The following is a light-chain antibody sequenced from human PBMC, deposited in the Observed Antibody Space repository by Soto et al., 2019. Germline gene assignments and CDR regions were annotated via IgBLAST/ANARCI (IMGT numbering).Light chain of an antibody. CDR1: KGIRGD. CDR3: IQHFISPLT. V-gene: IGKV1-6*01. J-gene: IGKJ1*01. CDR2: ATS. Sequence: AIQMAESPSALSGSLGYSLTITNRASKGIRGDLRWYQQKPGKAPKLLISATSTLQSGVPSRFSGRGSGTTFTLTLSSLHREDFATSYPIQHFISPLTLRQGTKVDIK.